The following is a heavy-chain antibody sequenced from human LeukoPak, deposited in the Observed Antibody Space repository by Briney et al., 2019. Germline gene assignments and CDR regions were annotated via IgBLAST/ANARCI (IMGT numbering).Heavy chain of an antibody. CDR3: ASSGGSPLVPIDY. D-gene: IGHD2-15*01. J-gene: IGHJ4*02. Sequence: SQTLSLTCTVSGGSISSGDYYWSWIRQPPGKGLEWIGYIYYSGSTYYNPSLKSRVTISADTSKNQFSLKLSSVTAADTAVYYCASSGGSPLVPIDYWGQGTLVTVSS. CDR1: GGSISSGDYY. V-gene: IGHV4-30-4*01. CDR2: IYYSGST.